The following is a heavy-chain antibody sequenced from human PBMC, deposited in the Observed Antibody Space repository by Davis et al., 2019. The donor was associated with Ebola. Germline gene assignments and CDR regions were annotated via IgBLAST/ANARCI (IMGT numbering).Heavy chain of an antibody. D-gene: IGHD1-26*01. CDR2: IIPIFGTA. V-gene: IGHV1-69*06. CDR1: GGTFSSYA. CDR3: ARGAFSGSYYFDY. Sequence: SVKVSCKASGGTFSSYAISWVRQAPGQGLEWMGGIIPIFGTANYAQKFQGRVTITADKSTSTAYMELSSLRSEDTAVYYCARGAFSGSYYFDYWGQGTLVTVSS. J-gene: IGHJ4*02.